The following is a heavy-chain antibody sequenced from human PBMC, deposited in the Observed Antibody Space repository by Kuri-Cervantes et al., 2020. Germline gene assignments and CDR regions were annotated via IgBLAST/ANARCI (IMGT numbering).Heavy chain of an antibody. Sequence: ASVKVSCKASGYTFTGYYMHWVRQAPGQGLEWMGWINPNSGGTNYAQKFQGWVTMTRDTSISTAYMELSRLRSDDTAVYYCARSGQLQELYYYYMDVWGEGTTVTVSS. CDR2: INPNSGGT. J-gene: IGHJ6*03. CDR1: GYTFTGYY. V-gene: IGHV1-2*04. CDR3: ARSGQLQELYYYYMDV. D-gene: IGHD5-24*01.